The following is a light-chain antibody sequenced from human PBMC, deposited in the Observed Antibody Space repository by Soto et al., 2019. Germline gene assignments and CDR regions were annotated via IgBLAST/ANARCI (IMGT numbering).Light chain of an antibody. CDR1: SSDVGGYNY. CDR3: SSYAGSNHYV. Sequence: SVLAQPPSASGSPGQSVTISCTGTSSDVGGYNYVSWYQQHPGKAPKLMIYEVSKRPSAVPDRFSGSKSGNTASLTVSGLQAEDEADYYCSSYAGSNHYVFXTGTKVTVL. J-gene: IGLJ1*01. CDR2: EVS. V-gene: IGLV2-8*01.